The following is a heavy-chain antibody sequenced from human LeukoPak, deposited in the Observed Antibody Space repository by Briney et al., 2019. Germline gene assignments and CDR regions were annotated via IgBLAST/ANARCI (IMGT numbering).Heavy chain of an antibody. CDR2: ISISSRSTI. J-gene: IGHJ4*02. CDR1: GFTVSRYS. D-gene: IGHD3-10*01. Sequence: PGRSLRLSCAASGFTVSRYSMNWVRQAPGKGLEWVSDISISSRSTIYYADSVKGRFTISRDDARNSLYLQMNSLTDEDTAVYYCARDSGSRVATDFDYWGQGTLVTVSS. V-gene: IGHV3-48*02. CDR3: ARDSGSRVATDFDY.